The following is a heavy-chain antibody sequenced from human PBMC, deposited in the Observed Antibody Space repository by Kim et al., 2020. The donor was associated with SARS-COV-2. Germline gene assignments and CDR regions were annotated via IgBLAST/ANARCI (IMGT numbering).Heavy chain of an antibody. V-gene: IGHV4-34*01. CDR2: INHSGST. D-gene: IGHD3-9*01. J-gene: IGHJ3*01. CDR3: AMILDSDILTGYYMGDAF. Sequence: SETLSLTCAVYGGSFSGYYWSWIRQPPGKGLEWIGEINHSGSTNYNPSLKSRVTISVDTSKNQFSLKLSSVTAAATAVYYCAMILDSDILTGYYMGDAF. CDR1: GGSFSGYY.